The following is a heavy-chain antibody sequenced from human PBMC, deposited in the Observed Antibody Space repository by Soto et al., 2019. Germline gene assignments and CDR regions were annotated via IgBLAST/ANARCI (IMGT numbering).Heavy chain of an antibody. Sequence: GXSVNVYYRAAGYTFTCYYIDLVRQAPGQGLEWMGWINPNSGGTNYAQKFQGRVTMTRDTSISTAYMELSRLRSDDTAVYYCARTSYCNNGVCYRPFDSWGQGTLVTVSS. J-gene: IGHJ5*01. CDR1: GYTFTCYY. D-gene: IGHD2-8*01. CDR2: INPNSGGT. V-gene: IGHV1-2*02. CDR3: ARTSYCNNGVCYRPFDS.